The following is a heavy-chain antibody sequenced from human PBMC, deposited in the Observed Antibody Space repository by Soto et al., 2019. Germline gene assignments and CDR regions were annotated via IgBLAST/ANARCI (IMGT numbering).Heavy chain of an antibody. Sequence: PGESLKISCKGSGYSFTSYWISWVRQMPGKGLEWMGRIDPSDSYTNYSPSFQGHVTISADKSISTAYLQWSSLKASDTAMYYCARARVAAAGYNWFDPRGQGTLVTVSS. V-gene: IGHV5-10-1*01. D-gene: IGHD6-13*01. CDR2: IDPSDSYT. CDR1: GYSFTSYW. J-gene: IGHJ5*02. CDR3: ARARVAAAGYNWFDP.